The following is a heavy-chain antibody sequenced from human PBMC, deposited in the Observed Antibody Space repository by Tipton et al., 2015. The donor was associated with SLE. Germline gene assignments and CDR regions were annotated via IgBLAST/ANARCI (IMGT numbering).Heavy chain of an antibody. J-gene: IGHJ3*01. CDR1: GGAISTFY. D-gene: IGHD2-15*01. CDR2: IYSSGRT. V-gene: IGHV4-4*07. CDR3: ARHFGWSFDV. Sequence: TLSLTCTVSGGAISTFYWSWIRQSAGKGLEWIGRIYSSGRTNYNPSLKSRVTISIDTSKNQFSLKLISVTAADTAVYYCARHFGWSFDVWGQGTMVTVSS.